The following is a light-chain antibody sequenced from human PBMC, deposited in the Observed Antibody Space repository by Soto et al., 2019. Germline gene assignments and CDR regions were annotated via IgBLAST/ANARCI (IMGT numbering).Light chain of an antibody. Sequence: DIQMTQSPSSLSASVGDRVTITCRASRSISSYLNWYQQKPGKAPKLLIYAASSLQSGVPSRFSGSGSGTEFTLTISSLQPEDFAVYYCQQYGSSGTFGQGTKVDIK. CDR3: QQYGSSGT. J-gene: IGKJ1*01. V-gene: IGKV1-39*01. CDR2: AAS. CDR1: RSISSY.